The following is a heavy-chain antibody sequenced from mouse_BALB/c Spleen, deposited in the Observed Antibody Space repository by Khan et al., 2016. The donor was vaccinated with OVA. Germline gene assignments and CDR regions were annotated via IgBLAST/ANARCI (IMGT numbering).Heavy chain of an antibody. CDR2: INPSTGYT. J-gene: IGHJ2*01. Sequence: QVQLQQSGAELAKPGASVKMSCKASGYTFANYWMHWVKQRPGQGLDWIGYINPSTGYTDYNQKFKDKATLTVDKSSSTAYMQMSSLTSEDSAVYYSSGWGSSYGTTFVYWGQGTTRTVSS. CDR1: GYTFANYW. V-gene: IGHV1-7*01. CDR3: SGWGSSYGTTFVY. D-gene: IGHD1-1*01.